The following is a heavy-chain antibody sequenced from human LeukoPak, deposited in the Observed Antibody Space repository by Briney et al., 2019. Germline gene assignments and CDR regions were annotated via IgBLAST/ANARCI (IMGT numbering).Heavy chain of an antibody. V-gene: IGHV3-21*01. D-gene: IGHD2-2*01. CDR2: ISSSSSFI. Sequence: GGSLRLSCAASGFTFSRYSMNWVRQAPGKGLEWVSSISSSSSFIYYADSVKGRFTISRDNAKNSLYLQLNSLRAEDTAVYYCARDPPLGSCSTISCPHLDYWGQGTLVTVSS. CDR3: ARDPPLGSCSTISCPHLDY. J-gene: IGHJ4*02. CDR1: GFTFSRYS.